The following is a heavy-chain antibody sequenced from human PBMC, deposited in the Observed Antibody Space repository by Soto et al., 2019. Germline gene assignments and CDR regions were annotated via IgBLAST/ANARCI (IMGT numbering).Heavy chain of an antibody. D-gene: IGHD6-19*01. CDR3: ATYSSGWLPY. Sequence: PGGSLRLSCAASGLTFSSYNMIWVRQAPGKGLEWVSYISSSSTIYYADSVKGRFTISRDNAKNSLYLQMNSLRDEDTAVYYCATYSSGWLPYWGQGTLVTVSS. CDR2: ISSSSTI. V-gene: IGHV3-48*02. CDR1: GLTFSSYN. J-gene: IGHJ4*02.